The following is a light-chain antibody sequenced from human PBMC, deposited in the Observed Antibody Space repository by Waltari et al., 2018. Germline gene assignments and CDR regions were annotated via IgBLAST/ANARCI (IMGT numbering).Light chain of an antibody. Sequence: QLVLTQSPSVSASLGASVKLTCTLSSGHSSYAIAWHQQKPEKGPRYLMKLNSDGSHSKGDGIPDRFSGSSSGAERYLTISSLQSEDEADYYCQTWGTGTVVFGGGTKLTVL. CDR2: LNSDGSH. CDR1: SGHSSYA. V-gene: IGLV4-69*01. CDR3: QTWGTGTVV. J-gene: IGLJ2*01.